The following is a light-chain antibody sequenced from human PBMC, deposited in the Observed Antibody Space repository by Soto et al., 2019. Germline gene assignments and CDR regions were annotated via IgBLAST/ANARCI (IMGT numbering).Light chain of an antibody. V-gene: IGKV1-39*01. CDR2: ATS. Sequence: DIQMTQSPSSLSASVGDRVTITCRASQSISTYLNWYHQKPGEAPKLLIFATSTLQSGVPSRFSGSGSGTDFTLTISSLQPEDFATYYCQQSYSAPPTFGQGTKVELK. J-gene: IGKJ1*01. CDR1: QSISTY. CDR3: QQSYSAPPT.